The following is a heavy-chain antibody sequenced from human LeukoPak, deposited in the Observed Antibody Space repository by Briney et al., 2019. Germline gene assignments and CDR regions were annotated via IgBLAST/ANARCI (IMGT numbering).Heavy chain of an antibody. V-gene: IGHV1-46*01. D-gene: IGHD2-15*01. CDR3: ARGTVVVVAASDLEFDY. CDR1: GYTFTSYY. CDR2: INPSGGST. J-gene: IGHJ4*02. Sequence: ASVKVSCKASGYTFTSYYMHWVRQAPGQGLEWMGIINPSGGSTSYAQKFQGRVAMTRDTSTSTVYMELSSLRSEDTAVYYCARGTVVVVAASDLEFDYWGQGTLVTVSS.